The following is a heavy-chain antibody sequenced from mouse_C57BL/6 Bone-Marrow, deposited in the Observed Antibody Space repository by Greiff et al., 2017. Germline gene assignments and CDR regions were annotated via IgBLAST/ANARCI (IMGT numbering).Heavy chain of an antibody. CDR1: GYTFTSYD. D-gene: IGHD3-2*02. Sequence: VKLQQSGPELVKPGASVKLSCKASGYTFTSYDINWVKQRPGQGLEWIGWIYPRDGSTKYNEKFKGKATLTVDTSSSTAYMELHSLTSEDSAVYFCARSESSGYFAYWGQGTLVTVSA. CDR2: IYPRDGST. V-gene: IGHV1-85*01. J-gene: IGHJ3*01. CDR3: ARSESSGYFAY.